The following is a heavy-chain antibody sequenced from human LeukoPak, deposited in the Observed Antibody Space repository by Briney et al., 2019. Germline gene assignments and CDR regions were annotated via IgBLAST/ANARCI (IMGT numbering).Heavy chain of an antibody. CDR3: AKGDWGLAQDY. CDR1: GFTLSNYW. D-gene: IGHD3-16*01. CDR2: INEDGRVE. V-gene: IGHV3-7*01. J-gene: IGHJ4*02. Sequence: GGSLRLSCEVSGFTLSNYWMIWVRQAPGKGLEWVANINEDGRVEHYLDSVKGRFTISRDNAKNSVILQMNGLRAEDTAVYYCAKGDWGLAQDYWGQGTLVTVSS.